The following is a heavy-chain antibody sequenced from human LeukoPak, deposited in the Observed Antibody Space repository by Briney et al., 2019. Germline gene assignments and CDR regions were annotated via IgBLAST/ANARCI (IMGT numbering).Heavy chain of an antibody. V-gene: IGHV1-2*02. D-gene: IGHD3-10*01. Sequence: GASVKVSCKASGYTFTGYYMHWVRQAPGQGLEWMGWINPNSGGTNYAQKFQGRVTMTRDTSISTAYMELSRLRSDDTAVYYCARERPISGSRKLGSDYWGQGTLVTVST. CDR3: ARERPISGSRKLGSDY. CDR2: INPNSGGT. CDR1: GYTFTGYY. J-gene: IGHJ4*02.